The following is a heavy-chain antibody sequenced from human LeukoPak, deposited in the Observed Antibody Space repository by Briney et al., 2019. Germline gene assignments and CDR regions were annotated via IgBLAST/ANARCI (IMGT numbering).Heavy chain of an antibody. D-gene: IGHD3-10*01. CDR1: GYTFTSYG. CDR3: ARDSSYFSGSYYYGMDV. CDR2: ITAYNGNT. Sequence: GASVKVSCKASGYTFTSYGISWVRQAPGQGLEWMGWITAYNGNTNYAQKLQGRVTMTTDTSTSTAYMELRSLRSDDTAVYYCARDSSYFSGSYYYGMDVWGQGTTVTVSS. J-gene: IGHJ6*02. V-gene: IGHV1-18*01.